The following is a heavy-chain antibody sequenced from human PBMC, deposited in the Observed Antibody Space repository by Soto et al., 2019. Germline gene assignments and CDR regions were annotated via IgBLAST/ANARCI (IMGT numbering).Heavy chain of an antibody. D-gene: IGHD1-26*01. V-gene: IGHV3-23*01. CDR1: GFIFENFG. J-gene: IGHJ5*02. Sequence: GGSLRLSCAASGFIFENFGMSWVRQAPGKGLEWISSISGSGFKKYYADSVKGRFTISRDNSKSTVYLELNNLSAEDTAVYHCAKNQGVELVPLATVDWFDPWGQGSVVTVS. CDR2: ISGSGFKK. CDR3: AKNQGVELVPLATVDWFDP.